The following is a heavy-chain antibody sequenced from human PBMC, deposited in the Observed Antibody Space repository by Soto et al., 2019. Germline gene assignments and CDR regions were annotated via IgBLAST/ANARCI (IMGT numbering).Heavy chain of an antibody. D-gene: IGHD1-26*01. V-gene: IGHV3-23*01. CDR1: GFIFENFG. J-gene: IGHJ5*02. Sequence: GGSLRLSCAASGFIFENFGMSWVRQAPGKGLEWISSISGSGFKKYYADSVKGRFTISRDNSKSTVYLELNNLSAEDTAVYHCAKNQGVELVPLATVDWFDPWGQGSVVTVS. CDR2: ISGSGFKK. CDR3: AKNQGVELVPLATVDWFDP.